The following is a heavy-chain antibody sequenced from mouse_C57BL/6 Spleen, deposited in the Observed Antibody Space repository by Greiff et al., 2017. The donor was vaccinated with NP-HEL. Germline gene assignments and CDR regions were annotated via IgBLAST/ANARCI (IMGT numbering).Heavy chain of an antibody. CDR1: GYTFTSYW. Sequence: QVQLKQPGAELVKPGASVKLSCKASGYTFTSYWMHWVKQRPGQGLEWIGMIHPNSGSTNYNEKFKSKATLTVDKSSSTAYMQLSSLTSEDSAVYYCAREGLNRAMDYWGQGTSVTVSS. J-gene: IGHJ4*01. CDR2: IHPNSGST. CDR3: AREGLNRAMDY. V-gene: IGHV1-64*01. D-gene: IGHD3-3*01.